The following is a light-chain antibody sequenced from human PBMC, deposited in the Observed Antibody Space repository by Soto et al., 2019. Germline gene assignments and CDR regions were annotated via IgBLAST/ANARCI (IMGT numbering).Light chain of an antibody. J-gene: IGLJ1*01. CDR3: SSYTSITALV. Sequence: QSALTQPASVSGSPGQSIAISCTGTSSDVGGYNSVSWYQQHPGKVPRIMIYDVSIRPSGVPDRFSGSKSGNTASLTISGLQAEDEADYYCSSYTSITALVFGTGTKVTVL. CDR1: SSDVGGYNS. V-gene: IGLV2-14*01. CDR2: DVS.